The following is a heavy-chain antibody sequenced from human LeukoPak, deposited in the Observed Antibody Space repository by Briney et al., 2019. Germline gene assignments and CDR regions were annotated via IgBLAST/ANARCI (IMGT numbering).Heavy chain of an antibody. CDR2: IKGSGDST. V-gene: IGHV3-23*01. CDR3: AKGGKWDVTPFDY. J-gene: IGHJ4*02. Sequence: GGSLRLSCAASGFTFSSYAMNWVRQAPGKGPEWVSLIKGSGDSTYYADSVRGRFTISRDNSKNTLYLQMNSLRGEDTAVYYCAKGGKWDVTPFDYWGQGTLVTVSS. D-gene: IGHD1-26*01. CDR1: GFTFSSYA.